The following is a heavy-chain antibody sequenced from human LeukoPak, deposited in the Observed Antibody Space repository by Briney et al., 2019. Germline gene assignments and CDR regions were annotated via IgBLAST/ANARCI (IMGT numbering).Heavy chain of an antibody. Sequence: GGSLRLSCVASGFSFTTHAMGWVRQAPGKGLEWVAVISYDGSNKYYADSVKGRFTISRGNSKNTLYLQMNSLRAEDTAVYYCARDLGFGELNYWGQGTLVTVSS. CDR3: ARDLGFGELNY. V-gene: IGHV3-30-3*01. CDR1: GFSFTTHA. CDR2: ISYDGSNK. J-gene: IGHJ4*02. D-gene: IGHD3-10*01.